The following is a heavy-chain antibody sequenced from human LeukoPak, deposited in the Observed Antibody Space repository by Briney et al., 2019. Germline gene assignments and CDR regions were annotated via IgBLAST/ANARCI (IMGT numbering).Heavy chain of an antibody. CDR2: IYYSGST. V-gene: IGHV4-31*03. Sequence: KSSETLSLTCTVSGGSISSSSYYWGWIRQHPGKGLEWIGYIYYSGSTYYNPSLKSRVTISVDTSKNQFSLKLSSVTAADTAVYYCARALTPLLWFGELPNWFDPWGQGTLVTVSS. J-gene: IGHJ5*02. CDR1: GGSISSSSYY. D-gene: IGHD3-10*01. CDR3: ARALTPLLWFGELPNWFDP.